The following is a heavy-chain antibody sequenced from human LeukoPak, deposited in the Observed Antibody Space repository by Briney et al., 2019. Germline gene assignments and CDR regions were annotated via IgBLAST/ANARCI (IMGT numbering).Heavy chain of an antibody. V-gene: IGHV3-23*01. CDR2: ISAGGDRT. Sequence: GGSLRLSCAASGFTFSSYAMSWVRQAPGKGLEWVSGISAGGDRTYYADSVKGRFTISRDNSKDTLYLQMNSLRAEDTAEYYCARSTVGTSCCTAVDYWGQGTLVTVSS. D-gene: IGHD1-26*01. J-gene: IGHJ4*02. CDR3: ARSTVGTSCCTAVDY. CDR1: GFTFSSYA.